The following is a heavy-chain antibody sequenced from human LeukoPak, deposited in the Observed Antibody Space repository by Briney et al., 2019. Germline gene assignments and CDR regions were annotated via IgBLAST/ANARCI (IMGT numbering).Heavy chain of an antibody. D-gene: IGHD6-19*01. Sequence: GGSLRLSCAASGFTFSSYSMNWVRQAPGKGLEWVSSIDTSSRYIYYGDSVKGRFTISRDNAKNTLYLQMNSLRAEDTAVYYCARDDIAVATCFDYWGQGTLVTVSS. CDR2: IDTSSRYI. CDR3: ARDDIAVATCFDY. CDR1: GFTFSSYS. V-gene: IGHV3-21*01. J-gene: IGHJ4*02.